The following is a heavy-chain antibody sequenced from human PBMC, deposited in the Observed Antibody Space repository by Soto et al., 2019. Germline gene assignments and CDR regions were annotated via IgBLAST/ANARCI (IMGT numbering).Heavy chain of an antibody. Sequence: GSSVKVSCKASGYTFTSYGIHLLRQAPGQRLELIGWINAANGDTKYSPKFQGRLAITRDTSANTAYMDLYSLRSEDSAVYYCARGRRSCTGNNCYTDFDFWGQGSLVTVSS. D-gene: IGHD2-2*02. CDR2: INAANGDT. CDR3: ARGRRSCTGNNCYTDFDF. CDR1: GYTFTSYG. V-gene: IGHV1-3*01. J-gene: IGHJ4*02.